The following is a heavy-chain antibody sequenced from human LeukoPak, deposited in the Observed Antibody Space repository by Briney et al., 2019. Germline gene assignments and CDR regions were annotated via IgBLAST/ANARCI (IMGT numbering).Heavy chain of an antibody. CDR1: GVSFSSYG. CDR3: AKDSRGGWTGYFDS. CDR2: IWHDGSAE. J-gene: IGHJ4*02. V-gene: IGHV3-33*06. Sequence: QPGGSLRLSCAASGVSFSSYGFHWVRQAPGKGLEWVAVIWHDGSAEFYVDSVKGRLSISRDDSKNTVYLQMNSLRAEDTGLYYCAKDSRGGWTGYFDSWGQGTLVTVSS. D-gene: IGHD6-19*01.